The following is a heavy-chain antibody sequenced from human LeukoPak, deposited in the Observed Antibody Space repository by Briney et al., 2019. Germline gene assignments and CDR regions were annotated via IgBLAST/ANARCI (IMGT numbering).Heavy chain of an antibody. CDR2: IRYDGSNK. V-gene: IGHV3-30*02. CDR3: AKDVLMIAGPFDY. Sequence: GGSLRLSCAASGFTFSSHGMHWVRQAPGKGLEWVAFIRYDGSNKKYADSVKGRFTISRDNSKNTLYLQMNSLRAEDTAVYYCAKDVLMIAGPFDYWGQGTLVTVSS. D-gene: IGHD3-22*01. CDR1: GFTFSSHG. J-gene: IGHJ4*02.